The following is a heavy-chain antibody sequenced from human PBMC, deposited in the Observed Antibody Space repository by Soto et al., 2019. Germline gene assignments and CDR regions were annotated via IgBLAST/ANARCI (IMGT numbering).Heavy chain of an antibody. CDR2: ISAYNANA. J-gene: IGHJ4*02. Sequence: QIQLLQSGAEVKKPGASVKVTCKASGYTLRNFGISWVRHAPGQGLEWMGWISAYNANANYAQKFQGRLTMTADTSTSTAYMELRSLRSDDTAVYYCARENSYFDYWGQGTLVTVSS. CDR1: GYTLRNFG. V-gene: IGHV1-18*01. CDR3: ARENSYFDY.